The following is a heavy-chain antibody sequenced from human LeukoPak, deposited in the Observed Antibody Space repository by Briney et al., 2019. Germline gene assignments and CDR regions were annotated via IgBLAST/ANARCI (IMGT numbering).Heavy chain of an antibody. D-gene: IGHD1-26*01. CDR2: ISTSSTYI. CDR1: GFTFRSYT. CDR3: ARESDTSGSYPFDY. V-gene: IGHV3-21*01. Sequence: KAGGSLRLSCAASGFTFRSYTMNWVRQAPGKGLEWVSSISTSSTYIYSTASVKGRFTVSRDNAKNSLYLQMNSLRAGDTALYYCARESDTSGSYPFDYWGQGTLVTVSS. J-gene: IGHJ4*02.